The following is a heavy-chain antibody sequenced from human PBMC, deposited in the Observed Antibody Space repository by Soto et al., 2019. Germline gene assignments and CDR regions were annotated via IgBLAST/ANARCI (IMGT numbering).Heavy chain of an antibody. CDR3: ARSVFCHKDDCSVFAY. CDR1: GYNFANYW. V-gene: IGHV5-51*01. CDR2: IYPGDSDT. Sequence: PRQSLKISCQGSGYNFANYWIGWVRQMPGKGLEWMGIIYPGDSDTTYNPSFQGQVTFSADKSINTAYLQWSSLEASDTAIYYCARSVFCHKDDCSVFAYWGQGTQVTVSS. D-gene: IGHD2-21*02. J-gene: IGHJ4*02.